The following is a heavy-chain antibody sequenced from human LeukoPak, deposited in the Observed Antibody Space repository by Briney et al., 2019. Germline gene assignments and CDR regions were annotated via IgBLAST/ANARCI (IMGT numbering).Heavy chain of an antibody. CDR1: RFTFSSYS. V-gene: IGHV3-21*05. J-gene: IGHJ3*01. Sequence: PGCSLRLSCAASRFTFSSYSMNWVRQAPGTALEWVSYISSSSSYIYYADSVKGRFTISRDNAKNSLYLQMNSRRAEDTAVYYCARVPTQIDGGWGQGTMVTVSS. CDR3: ARVPTQIDGG. CDR2: ISSSSSYI.